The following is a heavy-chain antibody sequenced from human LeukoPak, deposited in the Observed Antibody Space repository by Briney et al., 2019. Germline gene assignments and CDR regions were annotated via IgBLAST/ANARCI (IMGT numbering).Heavy chain of an antibody. D-gene: IGHD2-2*01. CDR2: IIPIFGTA. CDR3: AREDIVVVPAAKDYYHYGMDV. J-gene: IGHJ6*02. Sequence: SVKVSCKASGGTFSSYAISWVRQAPGQGLEWMGGIIPIFGTANYAQKSQGRVTITADESTSTAYMELSSLRSEDTAVYYCAREDIVVVPAAKDYYHYGMDVWGQGTTVTVSS. CDR1: GGTFSSYA. V-gene: IGHV1-69*13.